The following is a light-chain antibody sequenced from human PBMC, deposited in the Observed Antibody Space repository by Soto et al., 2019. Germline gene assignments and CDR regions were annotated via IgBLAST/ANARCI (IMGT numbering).Light chain of an antibody. Sequence: EIVMTQSPATLSVSPGERATLSCRASQSISNNLAWYQQKRGQAPRLLIYGASTRATGIPARFSGSGSGTEFTLTIRSLQPEDFAFYYCQQYNNWRTFGQGTKVEI. CDR2: GAS. CDR1: QSISNN. J-gene: IGKJ1*01. V-gene: IGKV3-15*01. CDR3: QQYNNWRT.